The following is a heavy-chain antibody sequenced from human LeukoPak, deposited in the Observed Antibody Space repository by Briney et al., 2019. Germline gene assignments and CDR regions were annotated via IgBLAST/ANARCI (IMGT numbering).Heavy chain of an antibody. CDR1: GYSISSGYY. Sequence: SETLSLTCAVSGYSISSGYYWGWIRQPPGKGLEWIGSIYHSGSTYYNPSLKSRVTISVDTSKNQFSLKLSSVTAADTAVYYWERVDRNYDYYYMDVWGQGTTVTVSS. V-gene: IGHV4-38-2*01. CDR2: IYHSGST. J-gene: IGHJ6*03. CDR3: ERVDRNYDYYYMDV.